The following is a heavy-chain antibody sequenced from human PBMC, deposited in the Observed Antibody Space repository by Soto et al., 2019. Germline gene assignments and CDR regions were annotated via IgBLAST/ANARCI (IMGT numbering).Heavy chain of an antibody. CDR1: GGSLSSYF. CDR3: ARVQLSSRDFDY. V-gene: IGHV4-59*01. J-gene: IGHJ4*02. CDR2: IYDSFST. D-gene: IGHD1-1*01. Sequence: PSETLSLTCTVSGGSLSSYFWIWIRQPPVNGLEFVGCIYDSFSTKYNPSLRSRFSLSLYMSKNHFSLRLTSVTAADTAVYYCARVQLSSRDFDYWGPGALVTVSS.